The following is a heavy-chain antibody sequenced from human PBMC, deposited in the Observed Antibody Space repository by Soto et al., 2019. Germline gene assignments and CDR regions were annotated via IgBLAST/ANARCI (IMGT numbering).Heavy chain of an antibody. D-gene: IGHD1-1*01. CDR1: GYTFTSYY. CDR3: TKVPSINEDYYGMDV. J-gene: IGHJ6*02. V-gene: IGHV1-46*01. CDR2: INPSGGST. Sequence: ASVEFSCKTSGYTFTSYYMHWVRQAPGQGLEWMGIINPSGGSTSYAQKFQGRVTISRDNSKNTLYLQMSSLRTEDTAVYYCTKVPSINEDYYGMDVWGPGTTVTVSS.